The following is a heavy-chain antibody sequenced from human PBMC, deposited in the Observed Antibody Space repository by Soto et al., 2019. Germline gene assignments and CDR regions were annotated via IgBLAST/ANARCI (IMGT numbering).Heavy chain of an antibody. CDR3: ARDNSSSWYGQTNWFDP. D-gene: IGHD6-13*01. J-gene: IGHJ5*02. CDR2: IWYDGSNK. Sequence: QVQLVESGGGVVQPGRSLRLSCAASGFTFSSYGMHWVRQAPGKGLEWVAVIWYDGSNKYYADSVKGRFTISRDNSKNTLYLQMNSLRAEDTAVYYCARDNSSSWYGQTNWFDPWGQGTLVSVPS. CDR1: GFTFSSYG. V-gene: IGHV3-33*01.